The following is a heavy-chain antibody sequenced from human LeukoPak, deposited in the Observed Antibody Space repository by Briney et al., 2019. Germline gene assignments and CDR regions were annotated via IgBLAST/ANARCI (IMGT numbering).Heavy chain of an antibody. J-gene: IGHJ1*01. D-gene: IGHD3-22*01. CDR3: ARAPSEVGGYYPEYFRH. Sequence: QPGGSLRLSCAASGFTLSSHWMHWVRQAPGKGLVWVSRIKSDGRTNYADSVKGRFTISRDNAKNTVSLQMNSLRAEDTGVYYCARAPSEVGGYYPEYFRHWGQGTLVIVSS. CDR1: GFTLSSHW. CDR2: IKSDGRT. V-gene: IGHV3-74*01.